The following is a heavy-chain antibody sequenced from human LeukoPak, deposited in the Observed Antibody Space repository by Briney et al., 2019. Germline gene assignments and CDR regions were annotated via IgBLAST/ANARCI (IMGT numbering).Heavy chain of an antibody. Sequence: PGGSLRLSCAASGFNLADSAFHWVRQAPGKGLEYVSAISSMGGMTYYATSVKGRFTISRDNSKSMVYLQMGSLRADDTAFYYCAWDPGDDLPVADYWGQGTLVTVSS. CDR1: GFNLADSA. J-gene: IGHJ4*02. CDR3: AWDPGDDLPVADY. V-gene: IGHV3-64*01. D-gene: IGHD3-3*01. CDR2: ISSMGGMT.